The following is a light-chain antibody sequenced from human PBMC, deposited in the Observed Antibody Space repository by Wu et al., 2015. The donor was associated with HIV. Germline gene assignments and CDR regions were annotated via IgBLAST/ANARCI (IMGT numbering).Light chain of an antibody. Sequence: DVRMTQSPSSLSTSVGDRVTITCRASQDIYDSLAWYQQKPGKAPKLLLNAASRLQSGVPSRFSGSGSGTAYTLTISSLQPEDPATYYCQQYFSIPYTFGQGTKLEIK. J-gene: IGKJ2*01. CDR1: QDIYDS. CDR2: AAS. CDR3: QQYFSIPYT. V-gene: IGKV1-NL1*01.